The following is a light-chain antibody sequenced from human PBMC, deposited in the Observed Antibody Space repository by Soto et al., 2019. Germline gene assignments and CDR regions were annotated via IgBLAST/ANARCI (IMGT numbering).Light chain of an antibody. CDR1: NVGSKS. CDR2: DDY. Sequence: SYVLTQPPSVSVAPGQTASITCGGNNVGSKSVHWYQQKPGQAPVLVVFDDYDRPSGIPDRFSGSNSGNTATLTISRVEAGDEADYYCQLWDSNSDHVVFGGGTKVTVL. V-gene: IGLV3-21*02. CDR3: QLWDSNSDHVV. J-gene: IGLJ2*01.